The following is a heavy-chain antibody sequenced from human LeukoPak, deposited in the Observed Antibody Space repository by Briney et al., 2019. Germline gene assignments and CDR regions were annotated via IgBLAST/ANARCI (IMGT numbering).Heavy chain of an antibody. V-gene: IGHV4-4*07. J-gene: IGHJ4*02. CDR3: ARGNEYSSSSGDY. CDR1: GGSSNNYY. CDR2: INTSGST. D-gene: IGHD6-6*01. Sequence: SETLSLTSSVSGGSSNNYYWSWIRQSAGKGLEWIGRINTSGSTNYNPSLKSRVSMSVDTSKNQFSLRLRSVTAADTAVYYCARGNEYSSSSGDYWGQGTLVTVSS.